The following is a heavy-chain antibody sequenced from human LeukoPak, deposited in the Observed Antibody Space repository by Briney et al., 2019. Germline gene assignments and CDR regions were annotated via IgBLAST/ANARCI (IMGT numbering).Heavy chain of an antibody. CDR2: IYYSGST. J-gene: IGHJ3*02. V-gene: IGHV4-30-4*08. CDR1: GGSISSGGYY. Sequence: KASQTLSLTCTVSGGSISSGGYYWSWIRQHPGKGLEWIGYIYYSGSTYYNPSLKSRVTISVDTSKNQFSLKLSSVTAADTAVYYCARSMSVAINAFDIWGQGTMVTVSS. CDR3: ARSMSVAINAFDI. D-gene: IGHD2/OR15-2a*01.